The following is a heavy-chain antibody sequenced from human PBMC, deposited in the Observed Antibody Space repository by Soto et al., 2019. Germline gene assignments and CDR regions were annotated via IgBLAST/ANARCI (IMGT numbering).Heavy chain of an antibody. J-gene: IGHJ6*02. CDR3: AAGYCSSTSCYNPPLGYYYYYGMDV. CDR2: IIPIFGTA. Sequence: LVKVSCKASGGTFSSYAISWVRQAPGQGLEWMGGIIPIFGTANYAQKFQGRVTITADESTSTAYMELSSLRSEDTAVYYCAAGYCSSTSCYNPPLGYYYYYGMDVWAQGTTVTVSS. V-gene: IGHV1-69*13. D-gene: IGHD2-2*02. CDR1: GGTFSSYA.